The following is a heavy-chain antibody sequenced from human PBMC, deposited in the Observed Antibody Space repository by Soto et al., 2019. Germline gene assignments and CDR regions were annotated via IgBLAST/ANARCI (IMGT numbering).Heavy chain of an antibody. V-gene: IGHV3-7*03. J-gene: IGHJ6*02. CDR3: ARDAYSSSWYGTHYYYGMDV. CDR2: IKQDGSEK. CDR1: GFTFSSYW. D-gene: IGHD6-13*01. Sequence: AGGSLRLSCAAPGFTFSSYWMSWVRQAPGKGLEWVANIKQDGSEKYYVDSVKGRFTISRDNAKNSLYLQMNSLRAEDTAVYYCARDAYSSSWYGTHYYYGMDVWGQGTTVTVSS.